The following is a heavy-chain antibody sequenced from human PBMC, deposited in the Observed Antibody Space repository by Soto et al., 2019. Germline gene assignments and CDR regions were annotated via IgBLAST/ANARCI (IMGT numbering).Heavy chain of an antibody. CDR3: AKDAGSTEYFFAS. V-gene: IGHV3-30-3*01. CDR1: RFTFSSYA. CDR2: ISYDGSNK. J-gene: IGHJ4*02. Sequence: VYLLESGGGTVQPGGSLRLSCAASRFTFSSYAMHWVRQAPGKGLEWVAVISYDGSNKYYADSVKGRFTISRDNSKSTLSLQMNSLRPEDTGVYYCAKDAGSTEYFFASWGQGTLVSVSS.